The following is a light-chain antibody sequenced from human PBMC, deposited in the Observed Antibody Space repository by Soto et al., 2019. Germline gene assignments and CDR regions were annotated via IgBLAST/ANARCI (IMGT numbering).Light chain of an antibody. V-gene: IGKV1-5*01. J-gene: IGKJ2*01. CDR3: QQYSISLNT. CDR1: QSISTW. Sequence: DIQMTQSPSTLSASLGHGVTITCRASQSISTWLAWYQQKPGKAPKLLIYDASTLESGVPSRFSGSGSRTEFTLTISSQQPDYFDTYYCQQYSISLNTFSQGTELEIK. CDR2: DAS.